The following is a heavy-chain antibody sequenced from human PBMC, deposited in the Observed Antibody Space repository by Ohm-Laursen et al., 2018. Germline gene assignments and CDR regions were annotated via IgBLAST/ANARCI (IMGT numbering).Heavy chain of an antibody. J-gene: IGHJ3*02. V-gene: IGHV1-8*01. CDR1: GYTFTSHD. CDR3: ARSFGIAVPGDAFDI. D-gene: IGHD6-19*01. CDR2: MNPNSGNT. Sequence: GASVKVSCKASGYTFTSHDINWVRQATGQGLEWMGWMNPNSGNTGYAQNFQGRVTMTRNTSISTAYMELSSLTSEDTAVYYCARSFGIAVPGDAFDIWGQGTMVTVSS.